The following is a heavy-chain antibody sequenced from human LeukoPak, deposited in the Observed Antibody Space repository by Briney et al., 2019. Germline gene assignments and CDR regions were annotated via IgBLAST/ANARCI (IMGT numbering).Heavy chain of an antibody. Sequence: SETLSLTCTVSGGTISSSSYYWGWIRQPPGKGLEWIGSMYYSGSAYYNSSLKSRVTISEDTSNIQFSLKLTSVTAADTAVYYCAREGRSITMVNDAFDIWGQGTMVTVSS. CDR3: AREGRSITMVNDAFDI. J-gene: IGHJ3*02. V-gene: IGHV4-39*07. CDR2: MYYSGSA. CDR1: GGTISSSSYY. D-gene: IGHD3-10*01.